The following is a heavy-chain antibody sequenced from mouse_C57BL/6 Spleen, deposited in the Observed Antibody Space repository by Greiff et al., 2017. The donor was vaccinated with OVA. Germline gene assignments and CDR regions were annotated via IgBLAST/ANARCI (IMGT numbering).Heavy chain of an antibody. CDR1: GFTFSSYT. CDR2: ISGGGGNT. D-gene: IGHD2-5*01. CDR3: ARDYYYSNYWYFDV. Sequence: EVKVVESGGGLVKPGGSLKLSCAASGFTFSSYTMSWVRQTPEKRLEWVATISGGGGNTYYPDSVKGRFTISRDNAKNTLYLQMSSLRSEDTALYYCARDYYYSNYWYFDVWGTGTTVTVSS. J-gene: IGHJ1*03. V-gene: IGHV5-9*01.